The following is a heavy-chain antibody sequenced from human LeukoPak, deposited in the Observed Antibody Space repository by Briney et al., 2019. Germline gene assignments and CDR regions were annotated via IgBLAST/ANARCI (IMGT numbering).Heavy chain of an antibody. CDR2: INSDGSST. J-gene: IGHJ4*02. CDR3: ASAGGGDEGGHY. D-gene: IGHD1-26*01. Sequence: GGSLRLSCAASGFTFSNNAMSWVRQAPGKGLVWVSRINSDGSSTSYADSVKGRFTISRDNAKNTLYLQMNSLRAEDTAVYYCASAGGGDEGGHYWGQGTLVTVSS. V-gene: IGHV3-74*01. CDR1: GFTFSNNA.